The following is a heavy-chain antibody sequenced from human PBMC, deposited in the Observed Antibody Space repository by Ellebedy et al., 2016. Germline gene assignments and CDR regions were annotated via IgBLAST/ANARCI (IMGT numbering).Heavy chain of an antibody. J-gene: IGHJ5*02. CDR2: IIPIFGTA. CDR1: GGTFSSYA. Sequence: SVKVSXKASGGTFSSYAISWVRQAPGQGLEWMGGIIPIFGTANYAQKFQGRVTITADESTSTAYMELSSLRSEDTAVYYCAGNQPSGQLWFHHWGQGTLVTVSS. CDR3: AGNQPSGQLWFHH. D-gene: IGHD5-18*01. V-gene: IGHV1-69*13.